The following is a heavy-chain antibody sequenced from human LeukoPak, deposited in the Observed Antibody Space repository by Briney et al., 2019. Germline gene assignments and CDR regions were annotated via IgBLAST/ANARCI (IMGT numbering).Heavy chain of an antibody. CDR3: ARARGLGIGAHCDY. J-gene: IGHJ4*02. CDR1: GSNFGGYY. Sequence: GGSLRLSCIASGSNFGGYYMGWIRRAPGKGLEWVSYISDDSYRTPYGDSVKGRFTISRDNAKNSLYLQMDNLRVEDTAVYYCARARGLGIGAHCDYWGQGTLVTVSS. CDR2: ISDDSYRT. V-gene: IGHV3-11*01. D-gene: IGHD4-17*01.